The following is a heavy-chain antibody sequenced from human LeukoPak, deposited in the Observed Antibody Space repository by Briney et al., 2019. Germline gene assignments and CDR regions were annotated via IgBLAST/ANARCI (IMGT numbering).Heavy chain of an antibody. D-gene: IGHD1-20*01. V-gene: IGHV3-15*01. CDR2: IKSKTDGGTT. CDR1: GFSFSKAW. Sequence: GGSLRLSCAASGFSFSKAWMSWVRQAPGKGLEWVGHIKSKTDGGTTDYAAPVKGRFTISRNDSKNTLYLQMNSLETEDTAVYFCAKDEEVTGTNLGLILDAFDIWGQGTMVTVSS. CDR3: AKDEEVTGTNLGLILDAFDI. J-gene: IGHJ3*02.